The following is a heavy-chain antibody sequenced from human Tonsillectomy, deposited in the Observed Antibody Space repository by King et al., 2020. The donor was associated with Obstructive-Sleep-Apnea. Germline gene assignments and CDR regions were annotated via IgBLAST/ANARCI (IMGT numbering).Heavy chain of an antibody. CDR3: AGFGSSGHLSLRL. D-gene: IGHD6-19*01. J-gene: IGHJ3*01. CDR2: IYYSGST. V-gene: IGHV4-59*08. CDR1: GGSISSYY. Sequence: QLQESGPGLVKPSETLSLTCTVSGGSISSYYWSWIRQPPGKGLEWIGYIYYSGSTNYNPSLKSRVTISVDTSKNQFSLNLSSVTAADTAVYYCAGFGSSGHLSLRLWGQGTMVTVSS.